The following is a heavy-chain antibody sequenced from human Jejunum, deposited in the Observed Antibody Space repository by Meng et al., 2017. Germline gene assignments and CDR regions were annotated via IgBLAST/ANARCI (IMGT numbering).Heavy chain of an antibody. Sequence: GESLKISCATSGFTFTNFPMSWVRQAPGKGLEWLSSITGSGITTYYADSVKGRFTISRDDPKSTVYLQMNSLRVEDTAIYYCAKDCRGVVGIIDAFDMWGQGTMVTVSS. CDR3: AKDCRGVVGIIDAFDM. CDR1: GFTFTNFP. D-gene: IGHD1-26*01. CDR2: ITGSGITT. J-gene: IGHJ3*02. V-gene: IGHV3-23*01.